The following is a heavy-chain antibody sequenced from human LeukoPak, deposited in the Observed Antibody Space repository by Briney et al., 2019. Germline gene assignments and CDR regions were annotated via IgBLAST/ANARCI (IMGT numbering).Heavy chain of an antibody. D-gene: IGHD2-21*01. J-gene: IGHJ4*02. V-gene: IGHV3-23*01. CDR1: GVIFRNHA. CDR3: ASRPPDETYYGVFDF. Sequence: GGSLRLSCAASGVIFRNHAMSWVRQAPGKGLEWVSGITASGGSTFYAESVKGRFTISRDNSKNTVYLEMNSLRADDTAVYFCASRPPDETYYGVFDFWGQGTLVTVSS. CDR2: ITASGGST.